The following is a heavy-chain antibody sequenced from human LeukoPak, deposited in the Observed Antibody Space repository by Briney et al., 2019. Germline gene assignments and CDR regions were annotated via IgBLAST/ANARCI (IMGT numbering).Heavy chain of an antibody. J-gene: IGHJ4*02. CDR2: INPNSGGT. V-gene: IGHV1-2*06. Sequence: GASVKVSCKASGYTFTGYYMHWVRQAPGQGLEWMGRINPNSGGTNYAQKFQGRVTMTRDTSISTAYMELSRLRSDDTAVYYCAREGIRGSRYYFDYWGQGTLVTFSS. CDR3: AREGIRGSRYYFDY. CDR1: GYTFTGYY. D-gene: IGHD1-26*01.